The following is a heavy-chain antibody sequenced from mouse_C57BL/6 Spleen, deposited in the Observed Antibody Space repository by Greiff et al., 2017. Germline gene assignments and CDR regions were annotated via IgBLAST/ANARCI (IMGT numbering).Heavy chain of an antibody. CDR2: ISSGGDYI. D-gene: IGHD2-5*01. Sequence: DVQLVESGEGLVKPGGSLKLSCAASGFTFSSYAMSWVRQTPEKRLEWVAYISSGGDYIYYADTVKGRFTISRDNARNTLYLQMSSLKSEDTAMYYCTRGLYSNYCDYWGQGTTLTVSS. J-gene: IGHJ2*01. CDR3: TRGLYSNYCDY. CDR1: GFTFSSYA. V-gene: IGHV5-9-1*02.